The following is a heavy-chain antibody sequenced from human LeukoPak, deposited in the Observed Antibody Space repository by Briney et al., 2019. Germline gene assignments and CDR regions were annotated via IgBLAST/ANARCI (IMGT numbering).Heavy chain of an antibody. J-gene: IGHJ5*02. CDR1: GGSISSYY. Sequence: PSETLSLTCTVSGGSISSYYWSWIRQPPGKGLEWIGYIYYSGSTNYNPSLKSRVTISVDTSKNQFSLKLSSVTAADTAVYYCARGDPYYYDSSGYGFDPWGQGTLVTVSS. CDR2: IYYSGST. V-gene: IGHV4-59*01. CDR3: ARGDPYYYDSSGYGFDP. D-gene: IGHD3-22*01.